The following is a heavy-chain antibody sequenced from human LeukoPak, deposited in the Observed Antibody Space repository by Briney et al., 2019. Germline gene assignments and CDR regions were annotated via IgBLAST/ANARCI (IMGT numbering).Heavy chain of an antibody. CDR2: IYGGST. V-gene: IGHV3-53*01. CDR3: ARDFEGVHRTTNSYTYYYYMDV. D-gene: IGHD2/OR15-2a*01. J-gene: IGHJ6*03. CDR1: GFTVSDNY. Sequence: GGSLRLSCAAAGFTVSDNYMTWVRQAPGKGLEWVSIIYGGSTYYADSVKGRFTISRDNSKNTAYLQMNSLRAEDTAVYYCARDFEGVHRTTNSYTYYYYMDVWGKGTTVIVSS.